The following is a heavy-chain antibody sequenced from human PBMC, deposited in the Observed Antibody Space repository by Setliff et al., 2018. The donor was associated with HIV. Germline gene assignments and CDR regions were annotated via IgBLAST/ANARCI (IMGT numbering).Heavy chain of an antibody. D-gene: IGHD3-10*01. V-gene: IGHV4-38-2*02. J-gene: IGHJ3*01. CDR3: ARGIRMLLDSNRGVYTHDAFDL. Sequence: SETLSLTCTVSGYSISTSSWWGWVRQSPGRGLQWIGSIYHGGSVYYNPSLQSRVTISLDRSKNQFSPNMISVTAADSAIYFCARGIRMLLDSNRGVYTHDAFDLWGQGTTVTVSS. CDR2: IYHGGSV. CDR1: GYSISTSSW.